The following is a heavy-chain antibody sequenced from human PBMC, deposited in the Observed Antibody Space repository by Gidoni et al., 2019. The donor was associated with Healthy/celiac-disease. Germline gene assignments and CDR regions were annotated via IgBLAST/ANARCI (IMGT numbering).Heavy chain of an antibody. Sequence: EVQLVESGGGLVQPGGSLRLSCAASGFTFSSYWMHWVRQAPGKGLVWVSCINSDGSSTSYADSVKGRFTISRDNAKNTLYLQMNSLRAEDTAVFYCASDWGDAFDIWGQGTMVTVSS. CDR1: GFTFSSYW. J-gene: IGHJ3*02. CDR2: INSDGSST. V-gene: IGHV3-74*01. D-gene: IGHD7-27*01. CDR3: ASDWGDAFDI.